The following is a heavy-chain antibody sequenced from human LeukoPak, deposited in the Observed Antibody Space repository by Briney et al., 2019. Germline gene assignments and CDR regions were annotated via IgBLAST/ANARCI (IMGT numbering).Heavy chain of an antibody. CDR3: ARANRLRFLEWLPYGMDV. J-gene: IGHJ6*02. CDR2: INPSGGST. D-gene: IGHD3-3*01. Sequence: EASVKVSCKASGGTFSSYAISWVRQAPGQGLEWMGIINPSGGSTSYAQKFQGRVTMTRDTSTSTVYMELSSLRSEDTAVYYCARANRLRFLEWLPYGMDVWGQGTTVTVSS. CDR1: GGTFSSYA. V-gene: IGHV1-46*01.